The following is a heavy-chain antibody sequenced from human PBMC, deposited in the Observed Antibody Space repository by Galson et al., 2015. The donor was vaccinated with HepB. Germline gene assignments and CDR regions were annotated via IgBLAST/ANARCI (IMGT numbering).Heavy chain of an antibody. D-gene: IGHD3-22*01. CDR2: ISSSGSTI. CDR3: ARDSSGYRINWFDP. CDR1: GFTFSDYY. J-gene: IGHJ5*02. Sequence: SLRLSCAAPGFTFSDYYMSWIRQAPGKGLEWVSYISSSGSTIYYADSVKGRFTISRDNAKNSLYLQMNSLRAEDTAVYYCARDSSGYRINWFDPWGQGTLVTVSS. V-gene: IGHV3-11*01.